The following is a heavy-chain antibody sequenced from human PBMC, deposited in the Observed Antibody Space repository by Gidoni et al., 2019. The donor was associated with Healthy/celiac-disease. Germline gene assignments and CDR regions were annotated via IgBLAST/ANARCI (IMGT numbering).Heavy chain of an antibody. J-gene: IGHJ4*02. Sequence: LEWVSYISSSSSTIYYADSVKGRFTISRDNAKNSLYLQMNSLRDEDTAVYYCARVWQLGVTYFFDYWGQGTLVTVSS. CDR2: ISSSSSTI. D-gene: IGHD6-6*01. V-gene: IGHV3-48*02. CDR3: ARVWQLGVTYFFDY.